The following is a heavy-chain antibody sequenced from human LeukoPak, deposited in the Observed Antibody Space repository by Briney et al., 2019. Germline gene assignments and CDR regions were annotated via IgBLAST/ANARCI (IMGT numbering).Heavy chain of an antibody. V-gene: IGHV3-21*01. Sequence: GGSLRLSCAASGFTFSSYSMNWVRQAPGKGLEWVSSISSSSSYIYYADSVKGRFTISRDNAKNSLYLQMNSLRAEDTAVYYCAKDSQQLVRLGAFDIWGQGTMVTVSS. CDR1: GFTFSSYS. CDR2: ISSSSSYI. J-gene: IGHJ3*02. D-gene: IGHD6-13*01. CDR3: AKDSQQLVRLGAFDI.